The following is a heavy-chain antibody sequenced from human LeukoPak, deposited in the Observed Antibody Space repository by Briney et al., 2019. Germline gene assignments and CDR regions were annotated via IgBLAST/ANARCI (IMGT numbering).Heavy chain of an antibody. D-gene: IGHD3-10*01. V-gene: IGHV1-18*01. Sequence: EASVKVSCKASGYTFTSYGISWVRQAPGQGLEWMGWISAYNGNTNYAQKLQGRVTMTADTSTSTAYMELRSLRSDDTAVYYCARDSGSVLLWFGEFSNYYYGMDVWGQGTTVTVSS. CDR2: ISAYNGNT. CDR1: GYTFTSYG. J-gene: IGHJ6*02. CDR3: ARDSGSVLLWFGEFSNYYYGMDV.